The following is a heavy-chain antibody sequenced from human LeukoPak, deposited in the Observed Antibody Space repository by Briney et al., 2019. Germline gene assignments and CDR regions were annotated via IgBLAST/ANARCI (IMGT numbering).Heavy chain of an antibody. D-gene: IGHD5-12*01. V-gene: IGHV3-30*04. J-gene: IGHJ4*02. CDR2: ISYDGTNK. Sequence: LPGGSLRLSCAASGFIFSDYAMHWVRQAPGEGLEGVAVISYDGTNKNYADSVKGRFTISRDNSKKTLYLQMNSLRAEDTAVYYCASDSGYDHHGLFDYWGQGTLVTVSS. CDR1: GFIFSDYA. CDR3: ASDSGYDHHGLFDY.